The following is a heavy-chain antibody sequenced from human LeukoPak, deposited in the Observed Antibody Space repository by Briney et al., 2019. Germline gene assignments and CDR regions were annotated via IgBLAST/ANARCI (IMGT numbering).Heavy chain of an antibody. CDR1: GGPISSYY. Sequence: PSETLSLTCTVSGGPISSYYWSWIRQPPGKGLEWIGYIYYSGSTNYNPSLKSRVTISVDTSKNQFSLKLSSVTAADTAVYYCARSSDTAMVTKACAFDIWGQGTMVTVSS. V-gene: IGHV4-59*01. J-gene: IGHJ3*02. D-gene: IGHD5-18*01. CDR2: IYYSGST. CDR3: ARSSDTAMVTKACAFDI.